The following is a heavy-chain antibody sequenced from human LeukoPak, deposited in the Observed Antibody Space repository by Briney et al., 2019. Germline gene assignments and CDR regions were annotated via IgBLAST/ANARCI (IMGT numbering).Heavy chain of an antibody. CDR3: ARAIEGAYDL. V-gene: IGHV3-7*04. CDR1: GFIYSNHR. J-gene: IGHJ4*02. CDR2: INRDGSDK. D-gene: IGHD5-12*01. Sequence: GGSLSLSCGSSGFIYSNHRMPGVRQARGKGREWVANINRDGSDKYYMAAVQGRFTISRDNAKNSLSLQMNSLRREDTAVYFCARAIEGAYDLWGQGTLVTVSS.